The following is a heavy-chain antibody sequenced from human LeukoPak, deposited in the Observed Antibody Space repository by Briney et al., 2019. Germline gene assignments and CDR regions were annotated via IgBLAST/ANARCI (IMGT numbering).Heavy chain of an antibody. D-gene: IGHD3-22*01. CDR1: GGSITSYY. CDR3: ATSPYYYYDSSGPNSFDY. CDR2: FYSGGRT. V-gene: IGHV4-39*01. J-gene: IGHJ4*02. Sequence: SETLSLTCTVSGGSITSYYWGWIRQPPGKGLEWIGSFYSGGRTYYNPSLKSRVTISVDTSKNQFSLKLTSVTAADTAVYYCATSPYYYYDSSGPNSFDYWGQGTLVTVSS.